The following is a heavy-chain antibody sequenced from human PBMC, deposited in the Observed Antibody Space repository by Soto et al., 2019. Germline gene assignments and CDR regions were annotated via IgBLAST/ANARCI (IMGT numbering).Heavy chain of an antibody. CDR1: GYTFIRYG. CDR3: ARGGYYDKVWWKMNYYGLDV. Sequence: QVRLVQSAAEVKKPGASVKVSCKASGYTFIRYGITWVRQAPGQGLEWMGWISAYNDYTNYAQKLQGRVTMTTDTSTSTVYMELRSLRSDDTAVYYCARGGYYDKVWWKMNYYGLDVWGQGTTVTVSS. D-gene: IGHD3-16*01. CDR2: ISAYNDYT. V-gene: IGHV1-18*01. J-gene: IGHJ6*02.